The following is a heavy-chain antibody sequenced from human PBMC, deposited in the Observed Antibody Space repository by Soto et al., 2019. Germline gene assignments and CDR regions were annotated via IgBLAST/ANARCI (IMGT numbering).Heavy chain of an antibody. CDR2: IYHSGST. J-gene: IGHJ6*02. CDR3: ASVRGGYYYAMDV. D-gene: IGHD3-10*02. V-gene: IGHV4-4*02. Sequence: QVQLQESGPGLVKPSGTLSLTCAVSGGSISSSNWWSWVRQPPGKGLEWIGEIYHSGSTNYNPSLKRRVTLSVDKSKNQFSLKRSAVTAADTAVYYCASVRGGYYYAMDVWGQGTTVTVSS. CDR1: GGSISSSNW.